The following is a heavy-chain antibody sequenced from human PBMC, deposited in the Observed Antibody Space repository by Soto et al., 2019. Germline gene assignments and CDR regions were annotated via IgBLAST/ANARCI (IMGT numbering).Heavy chain of an antibody. D-gene: IGHD6-13*01. CDR2: IYSTGST. CDR1: GGSIRSSSY. J-gene: IGHJ6*02. CDR3: RTSSRYGTDV. Sequence: QLQLQESGPGLVKPSETLSLTCSVSGGSIRSSSYWGWIRQPPGKGLEWIGSIYSTGSTYYSPSLKSPVTIAVDTSKNQFSLNLISVTAADTAVYYCRTSSRYGTDVWGQGTALTVSS. V-gene: IGHV4-39*01.